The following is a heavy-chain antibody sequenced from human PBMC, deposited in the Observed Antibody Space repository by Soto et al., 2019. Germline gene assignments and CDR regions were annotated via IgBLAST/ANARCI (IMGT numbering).Heavy chain of an antibody. CDR1: GFTFSIHW. Sequence: GGSLRLSCAASGFTFSIHWMTWVRQTPGKGLEWVANITEDGSEKYYVDSVKGRFTISRDNAKNSLFLQMNTLRAEDTAVYYCTRRAPDLNYYWCFEYWCQETPVTVSS. CDR2: ITEDGSEK. CDR3: TRRAPDLNYYWCFEY. V-gene: IGHV3-7*03. D-gene: IGHD2-8*02. J-gene: IGHJ4*02.